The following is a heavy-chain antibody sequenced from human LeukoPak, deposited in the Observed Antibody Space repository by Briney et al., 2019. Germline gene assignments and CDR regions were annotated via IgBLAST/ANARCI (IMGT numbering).Heavy chain of an antibody. CDR1: GYTFTAYY. CDR3: ARDGALGY. D-gene: IGHD3-16*01. Sequence: VASVKVSCKASGYTFTAYYMHWLRQAPGQGLEWMGWINVNSGDTNYAQKFQGRVTMTRDTSITTAYMELSSLRSDDTAVYYCARDGALGYWGQGTLVTVSS. V-gene: IGHV1-2*02. J-gene: IGHJ4*02. CDR2: INVNSGDT.